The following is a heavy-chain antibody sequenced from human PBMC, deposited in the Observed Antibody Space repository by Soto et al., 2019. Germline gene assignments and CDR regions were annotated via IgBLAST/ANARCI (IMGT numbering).Heavy chain of an antibody. D-gene: IGHD3-9*01. CDR3: ARGPRTKLRYFDWTDYYYYGMDV. V-gene: IGHV3-30-3*01. J-gene: IGHJ6*02. CDR2: ISYDGSNK. Sequence: LRLSCAASGFTFSSYAMHWVRQAPGKGLEWVAVISYDGSNKYYADSVKGRFTISRDNSKNTLYLQMNSLRAEDTAVYYCARGPRTKLRYFDWTDYYYYGMDVWGQGTTVTVSS. CDR1: GFTFSSYA.